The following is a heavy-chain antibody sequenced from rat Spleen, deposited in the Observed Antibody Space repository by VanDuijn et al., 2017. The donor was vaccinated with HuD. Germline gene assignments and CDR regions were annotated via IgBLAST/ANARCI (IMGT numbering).Heavy chain of an antibody. CDR2: ISYDGSST. D-gene: IGHD4-3*01. CDR3: TRDRGRVY. J-gene: IGHJ2*01. CDR1: GFTFSNYD. V-gene: IGHV5-7*01. Sequence: EVQLVESGGGLVQPGRYMKLSCAASGFTFSNYDMAWVRQAPKKGLEWVATISYDGSSTNYRDSVKGRFTISRDNAKSTLYLQMNSLRSEDTATYYCTRDRGRVYWGQGVMVTVSS.